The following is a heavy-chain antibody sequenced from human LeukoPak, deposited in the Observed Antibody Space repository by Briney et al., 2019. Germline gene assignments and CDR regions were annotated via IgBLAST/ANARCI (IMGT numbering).Heavy chain of an antibody. CDR2: INPSGGSI. D-gene: IGHD4-11*01. J-gene: IGHJ6*03. CDR1: GYIFTSYY. Sequence: ASVKVSCKASGYIFTSYYMHWVRQAPGQGLEWMGLINPSGGSISYAQKFQGRVTMTRDTSTSTVYMELSSLRSEDTAVYYCARDQGNSSYGNYYYYMDVWGKGPRVTVPS. V-gene: IGHV1-46*01. CDR3: ARDQGNSSYGNYYYYMDV.